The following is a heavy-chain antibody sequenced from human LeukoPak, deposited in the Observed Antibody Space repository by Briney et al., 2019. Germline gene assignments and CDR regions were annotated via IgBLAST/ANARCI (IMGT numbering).Heavy chain of an antibody. V-gene: IGHV3-21*01. J-gene: IGHJ4*02. CDR3: AREGVGIKDLDY. CDR2: IEKTGSYV. Sequence: GGSLRLSCAGSGFTFSNYIMDWVRQAPGKGLEWVSSIEKTGSYVYHVDSVRGRFTISRDNAKNSLYLQMNSLRAEDTAVYYCAREGVGIKDLDYWGQGTLVTVSS. CDR1: GFTFSNYI. D-gene: IGHD1-26*01.